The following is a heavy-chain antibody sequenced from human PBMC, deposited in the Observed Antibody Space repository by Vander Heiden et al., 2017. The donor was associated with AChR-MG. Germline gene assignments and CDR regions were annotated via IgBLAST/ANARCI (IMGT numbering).Heavy chain of an antibody. CDR3: ARDGYYDSSGYPPGYYYGMDV. CDR2: ISSSSSYI. J-gene: IGHJ6*02. V-gene: IGHV3-21*01. CDR1: GFTFRSYS. D-gene: IGHD3-22*01. Sequence: EVQLVESGGGLVKPGGSLRLPCAASGFTFRSYSMNWGRQAPGKGLEWVSSISSSSSYIYYADSVKGRFTISRDNAKNSLYLQMNSLRAEDTAVYYCARDGYYDSSGYPPGYYYGMDVWGQGTTVTVSS.